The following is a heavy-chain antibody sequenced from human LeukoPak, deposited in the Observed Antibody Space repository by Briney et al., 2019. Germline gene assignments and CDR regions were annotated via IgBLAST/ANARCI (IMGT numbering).Heavy chain of an antibody. CDR2: IVADGGD. Sequence: GGSLRLSCAASGFTFSNYAMIWVRQAPGKGLEWVSAIVADGGDRYADSVKGRFTVSRDNSKNTLYLQMSGLTAEDTAVYFCARDPNGDYIGAFDFRGQGTKVIVPS. J-gene: IGHJ3*01. D-gene: IGHD4-17*01. CDR1: GFTFSNYA. V-gene: IGHV3-23*01. CDR3: ARDPNGDYIGAFDF.